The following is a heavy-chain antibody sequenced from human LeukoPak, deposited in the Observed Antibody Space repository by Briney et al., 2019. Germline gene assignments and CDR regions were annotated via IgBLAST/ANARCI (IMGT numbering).Heavy chain of an antibody. CDR1: GGTFSSYA. V-gene: IGHV1-69*13. CDR3: ARDQPDTAMDKSYYYYYGMDV. J-gene: IGHJ6*02. CDR2: IIPIFGTA. D-gene: IGHD5-18*01. Sequence: ASVKVSCKASGGTFSSYAISWVRQAPGQGLEWMGGIIPIFGTANYAQKFQGRVTITADESTSTAYMELSSLRSEDTAVYYCARDQPDTAMDKSYYYYYGMDVWGQGTTVTVTS.